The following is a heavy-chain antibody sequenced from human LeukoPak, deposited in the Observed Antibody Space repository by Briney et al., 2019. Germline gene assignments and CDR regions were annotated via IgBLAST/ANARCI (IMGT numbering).Heavy chain of an antibody. V-gene: IGHV4-4*07. D-gene: IGHD3-16*01. CDR2: IYTSGST. CDR1: GGSISSYY. J-gene: IGHJ3*02. Sequence: SETLSLTCTVSGGSISSYYWSWIRQPAGKGLEWIGRIYTSGSTNYNPSLKSRVTMSVDTSKNQLSLKLSSVTAADTAVYYCARENYDYVWGSSYDAFDIWGQGTMVTVSS. CDR3: ARENYDYVWGSSYDAFDI.